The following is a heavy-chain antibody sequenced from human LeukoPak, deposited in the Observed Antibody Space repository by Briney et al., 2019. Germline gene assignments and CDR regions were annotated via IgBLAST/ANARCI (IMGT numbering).Heavy chain of an antibody. CDR3: ARASACGAPSCNLHLGFYYGFDV. J-gene: IGHJ6*02. CDR1: GFTFSSYD. CDR2: IGTAADT. Sequence: QSGGSLRLSCAASGFTFSSYDMHWVRQVIGEGLQWVSGIGTAADTYYVGSVKGRFTISREHAKNSLYLQMNNLRAGDTAVYYCARASACGAPSCNLHLGFYYGFDVWGQGTTVTVSS. V-gene: IGHV3-13*01. D-gene: IGHD2-21*01.